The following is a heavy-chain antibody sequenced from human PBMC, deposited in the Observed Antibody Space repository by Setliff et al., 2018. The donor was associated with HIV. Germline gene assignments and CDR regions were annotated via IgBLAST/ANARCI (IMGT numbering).Heavy chain of an antibody. V-gene: IGHV4-59*01. CDR2: IYYSGST. Sequence: ETLSLTCTVSGGSISSYYWSWIRQPPGKGLEWIGYIYYSGSTNYNPSLKSRVTISVDTSKNQFSLQLSSVTAADTAVYYCARGYYNSWSGYVNWFDPCGQGTLVTVSS. CDR1: GGSISSYY. J-gene: IGHJ5*02. CDR3: ARGYYNSWSGYVNWFDP. D-gene: IGHD3-3*01.